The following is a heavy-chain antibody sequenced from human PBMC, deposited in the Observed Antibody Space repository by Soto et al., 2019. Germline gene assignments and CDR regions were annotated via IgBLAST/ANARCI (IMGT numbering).Heavy chain of an antibody. J-gene: IGHJ4*02. Sequence: GGSLRLSCVASGFTFSNYAMSWVRQAPGKGLEWVSAVSGSGDTTYYVDSVKGRFTISRDNSKNTLYLQMNSLRDEDTAVYFCTRDNGAFVSGYFDYWGQGALVTVSS. CDR2: VSGSGDTT. CDR1: GFTFSNYA. V-gene: IGHV3-23*01. D-gene: IGHD1-26*01. CDR3: TRDNGAFVSGYFDY.